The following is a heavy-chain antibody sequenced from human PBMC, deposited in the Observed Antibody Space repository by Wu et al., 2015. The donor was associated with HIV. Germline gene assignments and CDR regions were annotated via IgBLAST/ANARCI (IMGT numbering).Heavy chain of an antibody. CDR2: ISTSNDDT. Sequence: QGQLVQSGPEVKKPGASVKVSCRASGYSFVTYGISWVRQAPGQGFEWMGWISTSNDDTKYAQKFHDRVTMTTDTSTSTAYMELRSLRSDDTAVYYCVRDQQWPTEYYHYYGMDVWGQGTTVTVSS. CDR1: GYSFVTYG. D-gene: IGHD6-19*01. V-gene: IGHV1-18*01. CDR3: VRDQQWPTEYYHYYGMDV. J-gene: IGHJ6*02.